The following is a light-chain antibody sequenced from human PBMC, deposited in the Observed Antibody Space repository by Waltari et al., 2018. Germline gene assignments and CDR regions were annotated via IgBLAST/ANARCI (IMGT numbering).Light chain of an antibody. CDR1: SLKTYF. V-gene: IGLV3-19*01. J-gene: IGLJ2*01. CDR2: GRN. CDR3: NCRDSSGNHR. Sequence: SSELTQDPAVSVAVGQTVRITCQGDSLKTYFASWYQQKPGQAPLLVIYGRNDRPSGIPDRFFGASTGDKSSLTITGAQAEDEADYFCNCRDSSGNHRFGGGTKLPS.